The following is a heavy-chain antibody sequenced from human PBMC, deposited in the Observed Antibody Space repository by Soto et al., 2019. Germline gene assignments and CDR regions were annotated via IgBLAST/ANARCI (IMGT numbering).Heavy chain of an antibody. CDR1: GYTFTIYG. J-gene: IGHJ4*02. Sequence: ASVKVSCKASGYTFTIYGISWVRQAPGQGLEWMGWISAYNGNTNYAQKLQGRVTMTTDTSTSTAYMELRSLRSDDTAVYYCARDRTTVTPFDYWGQGTLVTVSS. CDR2: ISAYNGNT. V-gene: IGHV1-18*01. CDR3: ARDRTTVTPFDY. D-gene: IGHD4-17*01.